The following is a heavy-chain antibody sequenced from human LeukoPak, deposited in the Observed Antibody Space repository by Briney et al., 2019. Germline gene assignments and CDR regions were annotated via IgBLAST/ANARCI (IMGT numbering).Heavy chain of an antibody. J-gene: IGHJ2*01. CDR3: ATNRAEYGSGSYNHTGYCNL. Sequence: SETLSLTCTVSGDSISGSHYYWGWIRQPPGKGLEWIGSIYYSGSTYYNPSPKSRVTISVDTSKDQFSRNLNSVTAADSAVYYWATNRAEYGSGSYNHTGYCNLWGRGTLVTVSS. D-gene: IGHD3-10*01. V-gene: IGHV4-39*01. CDR1: GDSISGSHYY. CDR2: IYYSGST.